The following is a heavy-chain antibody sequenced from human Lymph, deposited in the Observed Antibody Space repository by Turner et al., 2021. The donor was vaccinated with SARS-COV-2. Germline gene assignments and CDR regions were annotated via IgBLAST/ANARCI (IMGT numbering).Heavy chain of an antibody. J-gene: IGHJ6*02. Sequence: QVQPQESGPGLVRPSETLSLTCTVSGGSNSSYYWSWIRQPPGKGLEWIGYIHYGGSTNYNPTLKSRVTISVDTSKNQFSLKLSSVTAADTAVYYCARHGFSGWYGGGMDVWGQGTTVTVSS. CDR2: IHYGGST. CDR1: GGSNSSYY. V-gene: IGHV4-59*08. D-gene: IGHD6-19*01. CDR3: ARHGFSGWYGGGMDV.